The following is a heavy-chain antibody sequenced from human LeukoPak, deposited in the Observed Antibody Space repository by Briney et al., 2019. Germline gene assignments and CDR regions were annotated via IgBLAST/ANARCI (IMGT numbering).Heavy chain of an antibody. CDR1: GYSISSGHW. J-gene: IGHJ4*02. V-gene: IGHV4-4*02. CDR3: ARLGVVVVADTYYFDY. Sequence: SETLSLTCAVSGYSISSGHWWSWIRQPPGKGLEWIGEINHSGSTNYNPSLKSRVTISVDTSKNQFSLKLSSVTAADTAVYYCARLGVVVVADTYYFDYWGQGTLVTVSS. D-gene: IGHD2-15*01. CDR2: INHSGST.